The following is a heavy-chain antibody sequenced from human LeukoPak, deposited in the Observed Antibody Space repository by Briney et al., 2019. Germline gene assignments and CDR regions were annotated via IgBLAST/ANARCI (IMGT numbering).Heavy chain of an antibody. J-gene: IGHJ4*02. D-gene: IGHD6-19*01. Sequence: GGSLRLSCAASGFTFSSYGMHWVRQAPGKGLEWVAVIWYDGSNKYYADSVKGRFTISRDNSKNTLYLQMNSLRAEDTAVYYCAKVYSSGGYYFDYWGQGTLVTVSS. CDR1: GFTFSSYG. CDR3: AKVYSSGGYYFDY. CDR2: IWYDGSNK. V-gene: IGHV3-33*06.